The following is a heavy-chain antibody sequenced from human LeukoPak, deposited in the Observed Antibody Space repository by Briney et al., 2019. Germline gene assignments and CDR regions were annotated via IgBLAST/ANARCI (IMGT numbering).Heavy chain of an antibody. V-gene: IGHV4-34*01. J-gene: IGHJ4*02. CDR3: ARDFWDYGSY. D-gene: IGHD4-17*01. CDR1: GGSFSGYY. Sequence: PSETLSLTCAVYGGSFSGYYWSWIRQPPGKGLEWIGYIYYSGSTYYNPSLKSRVTISVDTSKNQFSLKLSSVAAADTAVYYCARDFWDYGSYWGQGTLVTVSS. CDR2: IYYSGST.